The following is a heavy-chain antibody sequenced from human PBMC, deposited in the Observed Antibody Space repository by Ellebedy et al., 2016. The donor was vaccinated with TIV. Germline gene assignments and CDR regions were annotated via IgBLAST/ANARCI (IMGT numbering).Heavy chain of an antibody. Sequence: GESLKISXKGSGYSFTSYWISWVRQMPGKGLEWMGRIDPSDSYTNYSPSFQGHVTISADKSISTAYLQWSSLKASDTAMYYCATRGTGTISWFDPWGQGTLVTVSS. J-gene: IGHJ5*02. CDR2: IDPSDSYT. CDR3: ATRGTGTISWFDP. CDR1: GYSFTSYW. D-gene: IGHD1-7*01. V-gene: IGHV5-10-1*01.